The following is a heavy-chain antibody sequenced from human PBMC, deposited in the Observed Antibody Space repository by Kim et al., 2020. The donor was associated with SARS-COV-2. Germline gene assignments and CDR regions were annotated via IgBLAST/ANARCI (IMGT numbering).Heavy chain of an antibody. CDR3: AKDIGAQIQLTDY. V-gene: IGHV3-43*01. J-gene: IGHJ4*02. D-gene: IGHD5-18*01. Sequence: YADSVKGRFTISRDNSKNSLYLQMNSLRTEDTALYYCAKDIGAQIQLTDYWGQGTLVTVSS.